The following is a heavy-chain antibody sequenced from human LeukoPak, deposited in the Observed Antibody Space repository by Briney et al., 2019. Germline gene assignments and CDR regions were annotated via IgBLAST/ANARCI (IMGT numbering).Heavy chain of an antibody. CDR3: AREGLRSRGVYYYDSSGYEANWFDP. CDR2: ISYDGSNK. V-gene: IGHV3-30-3*01. CDR1: GFTFSSYA. J-gene: IGHJ5*02. D-gene: IGHD3-22*01. Sequence: LPGGSLRLSCAGSGFTFSSYAMHWVRQAPGKGLEWVSVISYDGSNKYYTDSVKGRFTISRDNSKSTLYLQMNSLRAEDTAVYYCAREGLRSRGVYYYDSSGYEANWFDPWGQGTLVTVSS.